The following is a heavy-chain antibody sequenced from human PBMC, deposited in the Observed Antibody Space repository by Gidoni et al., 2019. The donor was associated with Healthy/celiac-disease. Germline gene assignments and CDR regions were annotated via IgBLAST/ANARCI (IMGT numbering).Heavy chain of an antibody. CDR2: ISSSSSYI. Sequence: EVQLVESGGGLVKPGGSLRLSCAASGFTFSSYSMNWVRQAPGKGLEWVSSISSSSSYIYYADSVKGRFTISRDNAKNSLYLQMNSLRAEDTAVYYCARGNYKDYYYGMDVWGQGTTVTVSS. CDR1: GFTFSSYS. D-gene: IGHD1-7*01. CDR3: ARGNYKDYYYGMDV. V-gene: IGHV3-21*01. J-gene: IGHJ6*02.